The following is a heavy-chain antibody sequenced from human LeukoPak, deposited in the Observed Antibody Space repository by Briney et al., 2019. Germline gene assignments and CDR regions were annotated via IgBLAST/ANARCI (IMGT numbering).Heavy chain of an antibody. D-gene: IGHD1-26*01. CDR1: EFTFSTYS. CDR3: AGGIGGGLFDY. Sequence: PGGSLRLSCTASEFTFSTYSMNWVRQAPGRGLDWISTINSGGDYVYYADSVKGRFTISRDNAKNSLYLQMNSLRAEDTAVYYCAGGIGGGLFDYWGQGTLVTVSS. V-gene: IGHV3-21*01. J-gene: IGHJ4*02. CDR2: INSGGDYV.